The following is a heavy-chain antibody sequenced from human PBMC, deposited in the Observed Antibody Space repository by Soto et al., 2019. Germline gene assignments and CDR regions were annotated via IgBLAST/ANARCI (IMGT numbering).Heavy chain of an antibody. J-gene: IGHJ6*03. CDR2: IIPIFGTA. D-gene: IGHD3-10*01. CDR1: GGTFSSYA. Sequence: SVKVSCKASGGTFSSYAISWVRQAPGQGLEWMGGIIPIFGTANYAQKFQGRVTITADESTSTAYMELSSLRSEDTAVYYCARQGEDTPITMVRGATGYYYYYYMDVWGKGTTVTVSS. V-gene: IGHV1-69*13. CDR3: ARQGEDTPITMVRGATGYYYYYYMDV.